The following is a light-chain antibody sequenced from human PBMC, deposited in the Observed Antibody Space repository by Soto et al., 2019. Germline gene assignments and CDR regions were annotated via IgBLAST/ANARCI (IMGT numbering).Light chain of an antibody. CDR1: QSVSSSY. J-gene: IGKJ1*01. CDR2: GAS. Sequence: EIVLTQSPATLSLSPGERATLSCRASQSVSSSYLAWYQQKPGQAPRLVIYGASSRATGIPDRFSGSGSGTDFTLTISRLEPEDFAVYYCQHYGQTLWTFGQGTKVDIK. V-gene: IGKV3-20*01. CDR3: QHYGQTLWT.